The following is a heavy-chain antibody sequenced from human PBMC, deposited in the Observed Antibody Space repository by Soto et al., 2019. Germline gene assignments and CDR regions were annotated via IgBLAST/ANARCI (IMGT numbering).Heavy chain of an antibody. CDR2: FRTSGDGGTT. CDR1: GFTFSSYS. CDR3: AKKVNSGPGSQYFDY. J-gene: IGHJ4*02. D-gene: IGHD3-10*01. Sequence: GGSLRLSCAASGFTFSSYSMSWVRQAPGQGLEWVSGFRTSGDGGTTYYADSVKGRFTISRDNSKNMLFLQMSSLRAEDTAIYYCAKKVNSGPGSQYFDYWGQGTLVTVSS. V-gene: IGHV3-23*01.